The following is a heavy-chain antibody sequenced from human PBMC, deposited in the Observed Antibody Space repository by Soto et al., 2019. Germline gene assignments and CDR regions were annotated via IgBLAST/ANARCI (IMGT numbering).Heavy chain of an antibody. Sequence: PGGSLRLSCAASGFAFRNYAMSGVRQSPGKGLEWISSLTGGGDNPHYAESVKGRFTISRDNSKSTLFLQINSLSDGDTAVYYCARGGSGWYPFDYWGQGTLVTVSS. D-gene: IGHD6-19*01. J-gene: IGHJ4*02. CDR3: ARGGSGWYPFDY. V-gene: IGHV3-23*01. CDR2: LTGGGDNP. CDR1: GFAFRNYA.